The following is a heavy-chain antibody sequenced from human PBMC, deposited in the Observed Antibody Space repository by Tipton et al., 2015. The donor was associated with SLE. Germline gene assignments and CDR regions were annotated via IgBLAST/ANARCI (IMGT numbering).Heavy chain of an antibody. V-gene: IGHV4-34*01. CDR1: GGSFSGSY. CDR2: INHRGSN. D-gene: IGHD3-16*01. CDR3: ARPYGEGDLYY. Sequence: TLSLTCAVYGGSFSGSYWRWIRQPPGKGLEWNGKINHRGSNNYNPSLKSRVTISVDTSKNQFSLKLSSVTAADTAVYYCARPYGEGDLYYWGQGTLVTVSS. J-gene: IGHJ4*02.